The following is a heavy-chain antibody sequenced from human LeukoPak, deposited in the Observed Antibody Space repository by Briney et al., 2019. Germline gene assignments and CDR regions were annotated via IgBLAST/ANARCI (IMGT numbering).Heavy chain of an antibody. J-gene: IGHJ3*01. CDR1: GYTFSNYY. D-gene: IGHD2-15*01. V-gene: IGHV1-2*06. Sequence: ASVKVSCKTSGYTFSNYYIHWLRQAPGQGLEWMGRINPNTGGANYAQNFQGRVTMTRDTSTSTAYMDLSRLTSDDTAIYYCAITYSNNAFDVWGQGTVVTVSP. CDR2: INPNTGGA. CDR3: AITYSNNAFDV.